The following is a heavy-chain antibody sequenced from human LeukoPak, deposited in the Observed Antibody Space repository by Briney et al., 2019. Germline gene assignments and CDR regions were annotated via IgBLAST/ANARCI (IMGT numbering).Heavy chain of an antibody. D-gene: IGHD4-17*01. J-gene: IGHJ4*02. CDR3: ARGLGTTVTTDY. Sequence: GGSLRLSCAASGFTFSIYSMNWVRQAPGKGLEWVSSISSSSSYIYYADSVKGRFTISRDNAKNSLYLQMNSLRAEDTAVYYCARGLGTTVTTDYWGQGTLVTVSS. CDR1: GFTFSIYS. V-gene: IGHV3-21*01. CDR2: ISSSSSYI.